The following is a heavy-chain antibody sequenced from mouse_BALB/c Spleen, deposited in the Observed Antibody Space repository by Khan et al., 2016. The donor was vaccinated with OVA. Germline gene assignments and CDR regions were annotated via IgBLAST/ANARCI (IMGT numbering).Heavy chain of an antibody. J-gene: IGHJ3*01. Sequence: QVQLQQSGGDLMKPGASVKISCKATGYTFSSYWIEWVKQRPGHGLEWLGQIFPGSVSTTYTEKFKGKATFTADTSSNPAYMPLSRLTSEDSAVYDCARGGYGGFAYWGQGTLVTVAA. CDR3: ARGGYGGFAY. D-gene: IGHD2-2*01. CDR2: IFPGSVST. CDR1: GYTFSSYW. V-gene: IGHV1-9*01.